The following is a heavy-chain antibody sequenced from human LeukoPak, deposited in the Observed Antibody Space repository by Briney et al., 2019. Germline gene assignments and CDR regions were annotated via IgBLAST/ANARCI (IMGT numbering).Heavy chain of an antibody. Sequence: SVKVSCTASGGTFSSYAISWVRQAPGQGLEWMGGTIPILGTANYAQKFQGRVTITADESTSTAYMELSSLRSEDTAVYYCAGRYDYYYDSSGRPSQLDYWGQGTLVTVSS. J-gene: IGHJ4*02. CDR3: AGRYDYYYDSSGRPSQLDY. D-gene: IGHD3-22*01. V-gene: IGHV1-69*13. CDR2: TIPILGTA. CDR1: GGTFSSYA.